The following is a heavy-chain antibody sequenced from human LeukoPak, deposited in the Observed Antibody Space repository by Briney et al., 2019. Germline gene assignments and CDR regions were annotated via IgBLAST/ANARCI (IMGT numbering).Heavy chain of an antibody. D-gene: IGHD6-13*01. CDR2: ITSSSSYI. V-gene: IGHV3-21*01. CDR1: GFTFSSYS. J-gene: IGHJ4*02. CDR3: ARGLMIAAAGTVDY. Sequence: GGSLRLSCAASGFTFSSYSMNWVRQAPGKGLEWVSSITSSSSYIYYADSVKGRFTISRDNAKNSLYLQMNSLRAEDTAVYYCARGLMIAAAGTVDYWGPGTLVTVSS.